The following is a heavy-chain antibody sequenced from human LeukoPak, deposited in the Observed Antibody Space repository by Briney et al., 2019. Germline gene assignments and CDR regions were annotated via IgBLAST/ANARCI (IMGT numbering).Heavy chain of an antibody. J-gene: IGHJ4*02. Sequence: ASVTVSCKASGYTFTGYYIHWVRQAPGQGLEWMGRINPNSGGTNYAQKFQGRVTVTRDTSISTAYMELGRLKSDDTAVYYCARSLVGDTGGDFDYWGQGTLVTVSS. V-gene: IGHV1-2*06. D-gene: IGHD1-26*01. CDR1: GYTFTGYY. CDR3: ARSLVGDTGGDFDY. CDR2: INPNSGGT.